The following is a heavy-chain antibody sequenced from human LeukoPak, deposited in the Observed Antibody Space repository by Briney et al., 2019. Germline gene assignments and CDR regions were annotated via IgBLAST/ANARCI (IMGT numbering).Heavy chain of an antibody. J-gene: IGHJ6*02. V-gene: IGHV3-53*01. CDR2: IYSGGST. Sequence: PGGSLRLSCAASGFTVSTNYMSWVRRAPGKGLKWVSFIYSGGSTYYADSVKGRFTISRDNSKNTLYLQMNSLRAEDTAVYYCARAGDGYKPYYYYYGMDVWGQGTTVTVSS. D-gene: IGHD5-24*01. CDR3: ARAGDGYKPYYYYYGMDV. CDR1: GFTVSTNY.